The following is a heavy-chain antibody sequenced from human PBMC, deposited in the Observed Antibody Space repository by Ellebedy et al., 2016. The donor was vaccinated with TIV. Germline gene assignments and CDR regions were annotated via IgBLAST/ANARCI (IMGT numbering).Heavy chain of an antibody. D-gene: IGHD3-9*01. J-gene: IGHJ6*02. CDR2: ISSSSSYI. V-gene: IGHV3-21*04. CDR3: ARGYYDILPGAGDDYFGMDV. Sequence: GESLKISCAASGFTFSSYSMNWVRQAPGKGLEWVSSISSSSSYIYYADSVKGRFTISRDNSKNTLYLQMNNVGAEDTAVYYCARGYYDILPGAGDDYFGMDVWGQGTTVIVSS. CDR1: GFTFSSYS.